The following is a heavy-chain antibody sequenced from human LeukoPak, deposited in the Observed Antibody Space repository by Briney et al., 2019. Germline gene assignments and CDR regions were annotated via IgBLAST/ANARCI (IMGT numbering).Heavy chain of an antibody. J-gene: IGHJ5*02. CDR2: IYPGDSDT. CDR1: GSRFTSYW. D-gene: IGHD2-2*01. Sequence: GASLKISCKGSGSRFTSYWIGWVRQMPGKGLEWMGIIYPGDSDTRYSPSFQGQVTISADKSISTAYLQWSSLKASDTAMYYCARRQILGYCSSTSCYGNWFDPWGQGTLVTVSS. V-gene: IGHV5-51*01. CDR3: ARRQILGYCSSTSCYGNWFDP.